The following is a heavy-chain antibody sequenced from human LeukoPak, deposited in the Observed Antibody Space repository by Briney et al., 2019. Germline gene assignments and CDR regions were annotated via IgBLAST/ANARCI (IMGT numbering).Heavy chain of an antibody. J-gene: IGHJ4*02. CDR3: ARLRRDGYNFDY. V-gene: IGHV4-59*08. D-gene: IGHD5-24*01. CDR2: IYYSGST. CDR1: GGSIGSYY. Sequence: SETLSLTCTVSGGSIGSYYWSWIRQPPGKGLEWIGYIYYSGSTNYDPSLKSRVTISVDTSKNQFSLKLSSVTAADTAVYYCARLRRDGYNFDYWGQGTLVTVSS.